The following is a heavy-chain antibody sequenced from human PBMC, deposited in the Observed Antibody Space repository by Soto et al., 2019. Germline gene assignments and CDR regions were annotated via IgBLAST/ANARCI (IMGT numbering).Heavy chain of an antibody. V-gene: IGHV3-23*01. CDR3: ARHSGYGVLGDY. CDR1: GFTFTSYA. J-gene: IGHJ4*02. CDR2: ICGSGGST. Sequence: EVQLLESGGGLVQPGGSLRLSCAASGFTFTSYAMSWVRQAPGKGLEWVSAICGSGGSTYYADSTKGRYTISRDNSKNTLYLQMNSLRAEDTAVYYCARHSGYGVLGDYWGQGTLVTVSS. D-gene: IGHD5-12*01.